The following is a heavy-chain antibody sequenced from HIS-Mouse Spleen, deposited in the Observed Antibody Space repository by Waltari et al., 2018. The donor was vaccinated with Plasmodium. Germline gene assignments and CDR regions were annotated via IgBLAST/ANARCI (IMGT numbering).Heavy chain of an antibody. D-gene: IGHD6-13*01. CDR3: ARGNSGYSSSWYLFDY. Sequence: EVQLVETGGGLIQPGGSLRLSCAASGFTVSSTYMDWVPPRPGKGLDWVSVIYSGGSTYYADSVKGRFTISRDNSKNTLYLQMNSLRAEDTAVYYCARGNSGYSSSWYLFDYWGQGTLVTVSS. V-gene: IGHV3-53*02. J-gene: IGHJ4*02. CDR2: IYSGGST. CDR1: GFTVSSTY.